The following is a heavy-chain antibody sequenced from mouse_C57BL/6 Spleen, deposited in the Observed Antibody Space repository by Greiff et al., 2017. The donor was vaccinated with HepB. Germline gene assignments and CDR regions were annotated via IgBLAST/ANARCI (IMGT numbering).Heavy chain of an antibody. CDR2: INPNNGGT. Sequence: EVQLQQSGPELVKPGASVKISCKASGYTFTDYYMNWVKQSHGKSLEWIGDINPNNGGTSYNQKFKGKATLTVDKSSSTAYMELRSLTSEDSAVYYCARGYYYGSSYYWGQGTTLTVSS. D-gene: IGHD1-1*01. CDR1: GYTFTDYY. V-gene: IGHV1-26*01. J-gene: IGHJ2*01. CDR3: ARGYYYGSSYY.